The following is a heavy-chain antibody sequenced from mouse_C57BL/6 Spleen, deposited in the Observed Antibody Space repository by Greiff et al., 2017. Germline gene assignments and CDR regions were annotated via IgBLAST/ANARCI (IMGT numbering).Heavy chain of an antibody. CDR2: ISYDGSN. D-gene: IGHD1-1*01. V-gene: IGHV3-6*01. CDR1: GYSITSGYY. Sequence: EVQLVESGPGLVKPSQSLSLTCSVTGYSITSGYYWNWIRQFPGNKLEWMGYISYDGSNNYNPSLKNRISITRDTSKNQFFLKLNSVTTEDTATYYCARGGSSYGYFDVWGTGTTVTVSS. CDR3: ARGGSSYGYFDV. J-gene: IGHJ1*03.